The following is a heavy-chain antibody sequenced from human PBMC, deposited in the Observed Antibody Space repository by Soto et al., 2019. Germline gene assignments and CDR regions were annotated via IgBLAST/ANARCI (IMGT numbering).Heavy chain of an antibody. CDR2: IKHDGSEK. J-gene: IGHJ6*02. Sequence: EVQLVESGGGLVQPGGSLRLSCAASGFTFSSYWMSWVRQAPVKGLEWVGNIKHDGSEKNYVDFMEGRFTISRDNAENSLYLQMNSLRAEDTAVYYCARIASAGRGWDVWGQGTTVVVSS. D-gene: IGHD6-13*01. CDR3: ARIASAGRGWDV. V-gene: IGHV3-7*01. CDR1: GFTFSSYW.